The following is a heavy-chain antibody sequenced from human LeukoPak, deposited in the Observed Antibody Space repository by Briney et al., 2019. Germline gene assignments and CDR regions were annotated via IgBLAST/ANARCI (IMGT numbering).Heavy chain of an antibody. CDR2: INPISGSA. CDR1: GYTFTNFY. CDR3: ARDWEYSGGSEVYFDY. J-gene: IGHJ4*02. V-gene: IGHV1-46*01. Sequence: ASVKVSCKTSGYTFTNFYVHWVRQAPGQGLEWMGIINPISGSATYAQKFQGRVTMTRDMSTSTVYMELSSLRSDDTAVYYCARDWEYSGGSEVYFDYWGQGTLVTVSS. D-gene: IGHD6-19*01.